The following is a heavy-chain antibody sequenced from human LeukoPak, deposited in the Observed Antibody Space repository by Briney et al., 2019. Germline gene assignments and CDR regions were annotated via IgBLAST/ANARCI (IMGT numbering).Heavy chain of an antibody. CDR2: INGNGAST. J-gene: IGHJ4*02. D-gene: IGHD5-18*01. CDR3: YYYLDY. Sequence: PGGSLRLSCAASGFTFDTHAMSWVRQAPGKGPEWVSGINGNGASTYYSDSVKGRFTISRDNSKNTLYPQMSTLYYCAKDQGYSYYYLDYWGQGTLVTVSS. V-gene: IGHV3-23*01. CDR1: GFTFDTHA.